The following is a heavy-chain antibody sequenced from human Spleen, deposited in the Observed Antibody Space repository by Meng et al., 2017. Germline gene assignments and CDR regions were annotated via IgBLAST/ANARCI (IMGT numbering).Heavy chain of an antibody. CDR1: GFSLRTSGVG. J-gene: IGHJ4*02. CDR2: IYWDDDK. Sequence: QITLEESGPTLVKPTQTLTLTCTFSGFSLRTSGVGVGWIRQPPGKALEWLALIYWDDDKRYSPSLKSRLSITKDTSKNQVVLTMTTIDPVDTGTYYCAHRVADGSSWSSGLFDYWGQGTLVTVSS. D-gene: IGHD6-6*01. V-gene: IGHV2-5*02. CDR3: AHRVADGSSWSSGLFDY.